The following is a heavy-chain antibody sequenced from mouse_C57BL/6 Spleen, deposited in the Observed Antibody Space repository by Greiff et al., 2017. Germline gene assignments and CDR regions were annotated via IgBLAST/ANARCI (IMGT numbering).Heavy chain of an antibody. V-gene: IGHV1-82*01. Sequence: LQESGPELVKPGASVKISCKASGYAFSSSWMNWVKQRPGKGLEWIGRIYPGDGDTNYNGKFKGKATLTADKSSSTAYMQLSSLTSEDSAVYFCASYYSNFPFAYWGQGTLVTVSA. CDR3: ASYYSNFPFAY. CDR2: IYPGDGDT. D-gene: IGHD2-5*01. J-gene: IGHJ3*01. CDR1: GYAFSSSW.